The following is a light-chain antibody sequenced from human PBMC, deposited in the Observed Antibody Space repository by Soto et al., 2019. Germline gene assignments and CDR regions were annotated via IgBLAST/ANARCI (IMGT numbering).Light chain of an antibody. Sequence: VMTQSPATLSVSPGERATLPCRASQSVTSNLAWYQQEPGQAPRLLMYDASNRATGIPARFSGSGSGTDFTLTISSLEPEDFAVYYCQQRSNWLTFGGGTKVDIK. J-gene: IGKJ4*01. CDR3: QQRSNWLT. CDR2: DAS. CDR1: QSVTSN. V-gene: IGKV3-11*01.